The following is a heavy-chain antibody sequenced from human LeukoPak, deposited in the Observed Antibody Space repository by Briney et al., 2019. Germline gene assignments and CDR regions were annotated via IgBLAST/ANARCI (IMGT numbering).Heavy chain of an antibody. Sequence: GASVKVSCKASGYTFTSYAMNWVRQAPGQGLEWMGWINTNTGNPTYAQGFTGRFVFSLDTSVSTAYLQISSLKAEDTAVYYCARVGGSSWTPGRINWFDPWGQGTLVTVSS. CDR1: GYTFTSYA. J-gene: IGHJ5*02. V-gene: IGHV7-4-1*02. D-gene: IGHD6-13*01. CDR3: ARVGGSSWTPGRINWFDP. CDR2: INTNTGNP.